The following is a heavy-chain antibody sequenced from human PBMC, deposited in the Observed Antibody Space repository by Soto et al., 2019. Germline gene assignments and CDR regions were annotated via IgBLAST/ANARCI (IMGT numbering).Heavy chain of an antibody. CDR1: GGSFSGYY. V-gene: IGHV4-34*01. J-gene: IGHJ5*02. Sequence: ETLSLTCAVYGGSFSGYYWSWIRQPPGKGLEWIGEINHSGSTNYNPSLKSRVTISVDTSKNQFSLKLSSVTAADTAVYYCAGVLIGSRPFDPWGQGTLVTVSS. CDR3: AGVLIGSRPFDP. CDR2: INHSGST.